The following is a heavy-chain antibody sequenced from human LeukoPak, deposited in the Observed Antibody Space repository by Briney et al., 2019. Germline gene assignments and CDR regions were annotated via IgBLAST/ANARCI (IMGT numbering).Heavy chain of an antibody. CDR3: ARALWFGETFPAY. D-gene: IGHD3-10*01. CDR1: GLTISSYS. Sequence: GGSLILSCAASGLTISSYSMNWVRQAPGKGLQWVSYISSSSSTIYYADSVKGRFTISRDNAKNSLYLQMNSLRAEDTAVYYCARALWFGETFPAYWGQGTLVTVSS. V-gene: IGHV3-48*01. CDR2: ISSSSSTI. J-gene: IGHJ4*02.